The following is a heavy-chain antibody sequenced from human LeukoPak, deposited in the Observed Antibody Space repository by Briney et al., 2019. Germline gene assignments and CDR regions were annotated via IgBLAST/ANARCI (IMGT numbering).Heavy chain of an antibody. CDR2: ISSSGSTI. D-gene: IGHD3-22*01. J-gene: IGHJ4*02. Sequence: PGGSLRLSCAASGFTFSDYYMSWIRQAPGKGLEWVSYISSSGSTIYYADSVKGRFTISRDNAKNSLYLQMNSLRAEDTAVYYCARELWEGYYDSSGYSAFDYWGQGTLVTVSS. CDR1: GFTFSDYY. V-gene: IGHV3-11*01. CDR3: ARELWEGYYDSSGYSAFDY.